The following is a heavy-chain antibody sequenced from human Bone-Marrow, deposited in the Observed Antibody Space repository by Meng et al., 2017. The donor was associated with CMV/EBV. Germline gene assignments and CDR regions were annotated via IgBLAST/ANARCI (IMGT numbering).Heavy chain of an antibody. CDR2: ISYDGSNK. V-gene: IGHV3-30*04. CDR1: GFTFSSYA. D-gene: IGHD3-22*01. Sequence: GGSLRLSCAASGFTFSSYAMHWVRQAPGKGLEWVAVISYDGSNKYYADSVKGRFTISRDNSKNTLYLQMNSLRAEDTAVYYCAKDTIAEYYYDSSGYYLGWAFDIWGQGTMVTVSS. J-gene: IGHJ3*02. CDR3: AKDTIAEYYYDSSGYYLGWAFDI.